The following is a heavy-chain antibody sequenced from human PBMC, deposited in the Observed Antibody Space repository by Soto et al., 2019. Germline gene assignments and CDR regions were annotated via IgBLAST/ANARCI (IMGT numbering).Heavy chain of an antibody. CDR1: GFTFSSYA. Sequence: GGSLRLSCSASGFTFSSYAMHWVRQAPGKGLEYVSAISSNGGSTYYADSVKGRFTISRDNSKNTLYLQMSSLRAEDTAVYYCVKARYSSGPYNWFDPWGQGTLVTVSS. CDR3: VKARYSSGPYNWFDP. V-gene: IGHV3-64D*06. CDR2: ISSNGGST. J-gene: IGHJ5*02. D-gene: IGHD6-19*01.